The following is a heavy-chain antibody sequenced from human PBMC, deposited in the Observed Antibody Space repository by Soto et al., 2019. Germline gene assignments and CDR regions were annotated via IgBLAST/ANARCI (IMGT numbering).Heavy chain of an antibody. V-gene: IGHV1-18*04. CDR1: GYTFGSYG. CDR2: ISGDIGDT. J-gene: IGHJ6*02. CDR3: ARETDV. Sequence: QVQLVQSGAEVKKPGASVKVSCKASGYTFGSYGISWVRQAPGQGLEWMGRISGDIGDTHYAQKFQGRVAMTTDTFTSTAYVELRSLRSDDTAVYYCARETDVWGQGTTVTVSS.